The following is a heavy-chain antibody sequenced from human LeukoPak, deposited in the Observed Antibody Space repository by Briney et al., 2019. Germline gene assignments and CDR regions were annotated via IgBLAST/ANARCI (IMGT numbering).Heavy chain of an antibody. CDR1: GFTFSGSY. V-gene: IGHV3-11*06. CDR2: ISGTSSDT. Sequence: GGSLRLSCAASGFTFSGSYMTWIRQAPGKGLEWLSCISGTSSDTKYADSVKGRFTISRDNAKNSLYLQMNSLRAEDTAVYYCTRDPRVADYWGQGTLVTVSS. D-gene: IGHD5/OR15-5a*01. CDR3: TRDPRVADY. J-gene: IGHJ4*02.